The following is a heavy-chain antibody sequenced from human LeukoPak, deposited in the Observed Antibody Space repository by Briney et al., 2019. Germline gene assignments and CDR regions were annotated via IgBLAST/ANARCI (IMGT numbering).Heavy chain of an antibody. V-gene: IGHV4-59*01. Sequence: SETLSLTCTVSGGSISSYYWSWIRQPPGKGLEWIGYIYYSGSTNYNPSLKSRVTISVDTSKNQFSLKLSSVTPADTAVYYCARDNWDLIDYWGQGTLVTVSS. J-gene: IGHJ4*02. D-gene: IGHD7-27*01. CDR1: GGSISSYY. CDR2: IYYSGST. CDR3: ARDNWDLIDY.